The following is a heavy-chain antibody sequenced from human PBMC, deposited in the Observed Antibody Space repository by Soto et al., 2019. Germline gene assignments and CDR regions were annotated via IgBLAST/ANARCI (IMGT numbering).Heavy chain of an antibody. Sequence: XETLSLTCTVSGGSISSYYWSWIRQPPGKGLEWIGYIYYSGSTNYNPSLKSRVTISVDTSKNQFSLKLSSVTAADTAVYYCARGAPIAAFGYWGQGTLVTVSS. CDR3: ARGAPIAAFGY. J-gene: IGHJ4*02. V-gene: IGHV4-59*01. D-gene: IGHD2-15*01. CDR1: GGSISSYY. CDR2: IYYSGST.